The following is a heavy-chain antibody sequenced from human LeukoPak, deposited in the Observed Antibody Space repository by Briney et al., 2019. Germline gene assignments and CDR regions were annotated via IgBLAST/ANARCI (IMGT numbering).Heavy chain of an antibody. CDR2: ISYDGSNK. V-gene: IGHV3-30*18. D-gene: IGHD1-26*01. CDR1: GFTFSSYG. J-gene: IGHJ4*02. CDR3: VKSRRVGANQRGLFDY. Sequence: GRSLRLSCAASGFTFSSYGMHWVRQAPGKGLEWLAVISYDGSNKYYADSVKGRFTISRDNSKNTLYLQMNSLRADDTAVYYCVKSRRVGANQRGLFDYWGQGTLVTVSP.